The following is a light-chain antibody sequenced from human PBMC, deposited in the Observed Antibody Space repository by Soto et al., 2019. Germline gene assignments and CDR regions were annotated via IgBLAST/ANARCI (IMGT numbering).Light chain of an antibody. V-gene: IGKV1-6*01. J-gene: IGKJ1*01. CDR2: AAS. CDR1: QGIRND. Sequence: AIQMTQSPSSLSASVGDRVTITCRASQGIRNDLGWYQQKPGKARKLLIYAASSLQSGVPSRFSGSGSGTDFILTVSSLQPEDFATYYCLQDYNYPWTFGQGTKGEIK. CDR3: LQDYNYPWT.